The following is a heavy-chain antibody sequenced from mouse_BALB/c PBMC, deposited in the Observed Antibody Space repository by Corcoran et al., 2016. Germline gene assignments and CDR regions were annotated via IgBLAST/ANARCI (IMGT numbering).Heavy chain of an antibody. V-gene: IGHV9-1*02. CDR3: AVYYGYDGAWFAY. Sequence: QIQLVQSGPELKKPGETVKISCKASGYTFTNYGMNWVKQAPGKGLKWMGWINTYTGEPTYADDFKGRFAFSLETSASTAYLQINNLKNEDMATYFCAVYYGYDGAWFAYWGQGTLVTVSA. CDR2: INTYTGEP. J-gene: IGHJ3*01. D-gene: IGHD2-2*01. CDR1: GYTFTNYG.